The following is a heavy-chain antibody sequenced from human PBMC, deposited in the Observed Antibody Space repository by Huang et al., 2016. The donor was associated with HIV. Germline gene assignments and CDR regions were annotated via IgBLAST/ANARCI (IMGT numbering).Heavy chain of an antibody. CDR3: ARPGYYYDNSGYRSTYAFDL. V-gene: IGHV1-18*01. CDR1: GYRFASFG. Sequence: QGQLVQSGPEVKKPGASVKVSCKASGYRFASFGVSWVRQAPGQGLEWMGWINAHNHNTNYAQNLQGRFIMNTDTSTSTAYMELRSLRSDDTAVYYCARPGYYYDNSGYRSTYAFDLWGQGTLVTVSS. CDR2: INAHNHNT. D-gene: IGHD3-22*01. J-gene: IGHJ3*01.